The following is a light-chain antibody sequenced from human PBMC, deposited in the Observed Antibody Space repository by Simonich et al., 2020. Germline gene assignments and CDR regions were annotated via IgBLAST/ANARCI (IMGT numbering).Light chain of an antibody. V-gene: IGKV1-12*02. CDR2: AAS. CDR1: QGISSW. CDR3: QQANSFPFT. Sequence: DIQIPPSPSSVSASVGDRVTITCRGGQGISSWLAWYQQKPGKAPKLLIYAASSMASGVPSRFSGSGSGTDFTLTISSLQPEDFATYYCQQANSFPFTFGGGTKVEIK. J-gene: IGKJ4*01.